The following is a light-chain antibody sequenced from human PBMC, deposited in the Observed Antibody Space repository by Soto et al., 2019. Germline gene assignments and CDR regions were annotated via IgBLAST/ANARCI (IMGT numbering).Light chain of an antibody. CDR1: QGISIW. CDR3: QQANSFLVT. J-gene: IGKJ1*01. CDR2: AAS. Sequence: DIQMTQAPSSVSASVGDRVTITCRARQGISIWLAWDQQKPGKAPKLLIYAASSLQSGVPSRFSGRGSGTDVTLAISSLQLEDFATYYCQQANSFLVTFGQGTKV. V-gene: IGKV1-12*01.